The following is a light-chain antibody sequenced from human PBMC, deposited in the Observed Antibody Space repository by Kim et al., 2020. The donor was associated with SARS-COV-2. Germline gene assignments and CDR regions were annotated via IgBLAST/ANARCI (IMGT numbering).Light chain of an antibody. J-gene: IGLJ7*01. CDR1: TSDVGNYNL. CDR3: CSYAGSRNV. CDR2: EVT. Sequence: PDQQNTCSCTGTTSDVGNYNLVAWYRQHLGKAPNDMIYEVTKRPSGFSNRFSGSKSGNTASLTISGHQAEDEADYYCCSYAGSRNVFGGGTQLTVL. V-gene: IGLV2-23*02.